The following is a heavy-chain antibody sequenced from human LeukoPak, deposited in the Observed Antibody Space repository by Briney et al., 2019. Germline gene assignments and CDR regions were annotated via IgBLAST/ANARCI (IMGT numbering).Heavy chain of an antibody. CDR2: ISSSGSTI. CDR3: ASGDDFWSRYSFDY. J-gene: IGHJ4*02. V-gene: IGHV3-48*03. D-gene: IGHD3-3*01. CDR1: GFTFSSYE. Sequence: PGGSLRLSCAASGFTFSSYEMNWVRQAPGKGLEWGSYISSSGSTIYYAESIKGRFTLSRDNAKNSLYLQMHSPRAEDTSIYYCASGDDFWSRYSFDYWGQGTLVTVSS.